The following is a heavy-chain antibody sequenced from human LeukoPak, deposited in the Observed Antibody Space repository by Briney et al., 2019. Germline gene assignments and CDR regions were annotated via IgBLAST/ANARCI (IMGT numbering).Heavy chain of an antibody. CDR1: GYTFTTYA. D-gene: IGHD3-22*01. CDR2: INTNTGNP. CDR3: ARVVDYYDSSGPRGWDAFDI. Sequence: GASVKVSCKAYGYTFTTYAMNWVRQAPGQGLEWMGWINTNTGNPTYAQGFTGRFVFSLDTSVSTAYLQISSLKAEDTAVYYCARVVDYYDSSGPRGWDAFDIWGQGTMVTVSS. J-gene: IGHJ3*02. V-gene: IGHV7-4-1*02.